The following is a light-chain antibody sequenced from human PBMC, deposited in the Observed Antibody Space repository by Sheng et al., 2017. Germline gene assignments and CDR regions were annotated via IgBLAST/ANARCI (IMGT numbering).Light chain of an antibody. Sequence: ALTQSPALLSLSPGETATLSCRAAQTVGKFLAWYQHKAGQSPRLLIYDTSNRATGVPARFSGSGSGTDFTLTITSLEHEDFAVYYCQQRGNWPYTFGRGTTLEIK. CDR1: QTVGKF. V-gene: IGKV3-11*01. CDR3: QQRGNWPYT. J-gene: IGKJ2*01. CDR2: DTS.